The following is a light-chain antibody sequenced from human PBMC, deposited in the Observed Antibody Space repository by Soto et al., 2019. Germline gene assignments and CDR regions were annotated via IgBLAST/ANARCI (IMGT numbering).Light chain of an antibody. CDR3: RSYTIISTYV. Sequence: QSVLTQPASVSVSPGQSITISCTGTSSDVGGYNYVSWYQQHPGEAPKLMIYDVNNRPSGVSNRFTGSKSGNTASLTISGLQAEDEADYYCRSYTIISTYVFGTGTKVNVL. CDR2: DVN. V-gene: IGLV2-14*01. J-gene: IGLJ1*01. CDR1: SSDVGGYNY.